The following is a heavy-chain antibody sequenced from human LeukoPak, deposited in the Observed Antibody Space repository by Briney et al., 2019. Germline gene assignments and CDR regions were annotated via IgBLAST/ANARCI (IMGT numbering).Heavy chain of an antibody. Sequence: PGGSLRLSCAASGFTVSSNYMSWVRQAPGKGLEWVSVIYSGGNTYYADSVKGRFTISRDNSKNTLYLQMNSLRAEDTAVYYCARETRYYDFWSGYPTSYYYGMDVWGQGTTVTVSS. D-gene: IGHD3-3*01. J-gene: IGHJ6*02. CDR1: GFTVSSNY. CDR3: ARETRYYDFWSGYPTSYYYGMDV. CDR2: IYSGGNT. V-gene: IGHV3-53*01.